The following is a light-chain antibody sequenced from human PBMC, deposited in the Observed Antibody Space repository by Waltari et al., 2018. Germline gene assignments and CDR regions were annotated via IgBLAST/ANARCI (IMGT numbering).Light chain of an antibody. CDR2: DAS. J-gene: IGKJ5*01. V-gene: IGKV1-13*02. Sequence: AIQLTQSPSSLSASVGHTVTVTCRASQGISNTLAWYQQKPGKAPKLLIYDASTLESGVPSRFSGSGSGTDFTLTISSLQPEDFATYYCQQFKSYPITFGQGTRLEI. CDR1: QGISNT. CDR3: QQFKSYPIT.